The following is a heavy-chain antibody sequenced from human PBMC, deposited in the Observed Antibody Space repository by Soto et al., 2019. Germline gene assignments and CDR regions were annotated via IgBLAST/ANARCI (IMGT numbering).Heavy chain of an antibody. D-gene: IGHD3-22*01. V-gene: IGHV1-69*06. Sequence: SVKVSCKASGGTFSSYAISWVRQAPGQGLEWMGGIIPIFGTANYAQKFQGRVTITADKSASTAYMELSSLRSEDTAVYYCASDYDSSGYYYFRYWGQGTLVTVSS. J-gene: IGHJ4*02. CDR2: IIPIFGTA. CDR1: GGTFSSYA. CDR3: ASDYDSSGYYYFRY.